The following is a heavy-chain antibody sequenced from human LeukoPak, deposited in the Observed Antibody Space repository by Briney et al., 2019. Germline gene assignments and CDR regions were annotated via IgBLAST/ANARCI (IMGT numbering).Heavy chain of an antibody. CDR1: GFTFSDYY. V-gene: IGHV3-11*04. CDR3: ARFITGSSWPDYFDY. D-gene: IGHD6-13*01. J-gene: IGHJ4*02. CDR2: ISSSGSTI. Sequence: GGSLRLXCAASGFTFSDYYMSWIRQAPGKGLEWVSYISSSGSTIYYADSVKGRFTISRDNAKNSLYLQMNSLRAEDTAVYYCARFITGSSWPDYFDYWGQGTLVTVSS.